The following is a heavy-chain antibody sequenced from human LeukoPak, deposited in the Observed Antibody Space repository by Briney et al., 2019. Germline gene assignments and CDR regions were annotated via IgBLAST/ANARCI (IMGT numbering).Heavy chain of an antibody. CDR2: MSVNGVNK. V-gene: IGHV3-30*14. Sequence: GTSLRLSCVASGFSFSSYSIHWVRRVPGKGLEWVAVMSVNGVNKYYADSVRGRFTISRDNSKNTLYLQMNSLRAEDTAVYYCARVGARGDYFDYWGQGTLVTVSS. CDR1: GFSFSSYS. CDR3: ARVGARGDYFDY. J-gene: IGHJ4*02. D-gene: IGHD4-17*01.